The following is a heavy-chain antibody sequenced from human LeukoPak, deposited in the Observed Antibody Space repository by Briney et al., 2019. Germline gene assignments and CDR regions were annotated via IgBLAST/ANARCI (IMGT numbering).Heavy chain of an antibody. D-gene: IGHD6-19*01. J-gene: IGHJ3*02. CDR1: GLTFSKYA. Sequence: GGSLRLSCAASGLTFSKYAMSWVRQAPGKGLEWVSAISGGSTYYADSVKGRFTISRDNPKITLYLQMNSLRAEDTAVYYCAKLGIAVAGGDAFDIWGQGTMVTVSS. V-gene: IGHV3-23*01. CDR3: AKLGIAVAGGDAFDI. CDR2: ISGGST.